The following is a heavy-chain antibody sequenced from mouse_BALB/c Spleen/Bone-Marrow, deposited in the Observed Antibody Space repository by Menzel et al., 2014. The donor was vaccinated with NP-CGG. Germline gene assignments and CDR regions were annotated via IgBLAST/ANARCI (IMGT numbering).Heavy chain of an antibody. CDR3: CSGPLYAMDY. CDR1: GYTFTSYW. CDR2: IFPGTDTT. Sequence: VQLVESGAELVKPGTSVKLSCKTSGYTFTSYWIQWVKQRPGQGLGWIGEIFPGTDTTYYNEKFKGKATLTIDTSSSKAYMHLNSVTSEDSALYFCCSGPLYAMDYWGQGTSVTVSS. D-gene: IGHD1-1*01. J-gene: IGHJ4*01. V-gene: IGHV1S132*01.